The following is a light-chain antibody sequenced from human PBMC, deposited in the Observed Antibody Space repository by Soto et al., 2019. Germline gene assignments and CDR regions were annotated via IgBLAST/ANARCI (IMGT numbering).Light chain of an antibody. J-gene: IGKJ1*01. CDR1: QTISSW. V-gene: IGKV1-5*03. CDR3: QQYNIYSWT. CDR2: EAS. Sequence: IQMTQSPSTLSASVGDKVTITCRASQTISSWLAWYQQKPGKAPKLLIYEASSLDSGVPSRFSGSGSGTEFTLTISSLQPDDFATYYCQQYNIYSWTFGQGTKVDIK.